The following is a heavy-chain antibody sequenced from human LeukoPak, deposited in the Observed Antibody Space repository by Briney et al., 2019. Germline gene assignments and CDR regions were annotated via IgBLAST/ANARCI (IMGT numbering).Heavy chain of an antibody. CDR1: GFTFSSYA. Sequence: GGSLRLSCAASGFTFSSYAMSWVRQAPGKGLEWVSAISGSGGSTYYADSVTGRFTISRDNSKNTLYLQMNSLRAEDTAVYYCAKDHPAATVTTFGASDYWGQGTLVTVSS. J-gene: IGHJ4*02. CDR3: AKDHPAATVTTFGASDY. D-gene: IGHD4-17*01. V-gene: IGHV3-23*01. CDR2: ISGSGGST.